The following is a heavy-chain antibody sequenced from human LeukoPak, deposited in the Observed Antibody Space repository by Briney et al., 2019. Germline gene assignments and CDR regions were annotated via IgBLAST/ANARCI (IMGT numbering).Heavy chain of an antibody. CDR1: GFTFSSYA. D-gene: IGHD3-22*01. V-gene: IGHV3-23*01. CDR2: ISGSGGST. Sequence: PGGSLRLSCAASGFTFSSYAMSWVRQAPGKGLEWVSAISGSGGSTYYADSVKGRFTISRDNAKNSLYLQMNSLRAEDTAVYYCARAMTAAYFDYWGQGTLVTVSS. J-gene: IGHJ4*02. CDR3: ARAMTAAYFDY.